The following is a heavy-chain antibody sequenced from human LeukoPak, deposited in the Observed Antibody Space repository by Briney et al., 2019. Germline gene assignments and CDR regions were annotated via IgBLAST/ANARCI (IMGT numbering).Heavy chain of an antibody. CDR2: ISGSGGST. CDR1: GFTFSSYA. D-gene: IGHD2-15*01. J-gene: IGHJ5*02. V-gene: IGHV3-23*01. Sequence: PGGSLRLSCAASGFTFSSYAMSWVRQAPGKGLEWVSAISGSGGSTYYADSVKGRFTISRDDSRNTLYLQMNSLRAEDTAVYYCAKGLGSWFDPWGQGTLVTVSS. CDR3: AKGLGSWFDP.